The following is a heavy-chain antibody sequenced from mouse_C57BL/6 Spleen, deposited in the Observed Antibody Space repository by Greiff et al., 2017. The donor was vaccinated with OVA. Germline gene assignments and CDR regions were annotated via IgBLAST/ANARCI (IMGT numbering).Heavy chain of an antibody. Sequence: QVHVKQSGAELAKPGASVKLSCKASGYTFTSYWMHWVKQRPGQGLAWIGYINPSSGYTKYNQKLKDKATLTADKSYSTAYMQLSSLTYEYSAVYSCARYGSRYNYYAMDYWGQGTSVTVSS. CDR2: INPSSGYT. D-gene: IGHD1-1*01. CDR1: GYTFTSYW. CDR3: ARYGSRYNYYAMDY. V-gene: IGHV1-7*01. J-gene: IGHJ4*01.